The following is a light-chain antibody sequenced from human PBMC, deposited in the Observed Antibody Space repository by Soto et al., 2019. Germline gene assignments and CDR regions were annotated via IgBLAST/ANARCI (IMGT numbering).Light chain of an antibody. V-gene: IGKV1-6*02. CDR2: GAS. CDR3: LQDFDYPYT. CDR1: QSIRND. Sequence: IQMTQSPSSLSASVGDRVTFTFRASQSIRNDLAWYQQKPGKAPRLLVYGASSLAPGVPSRFSGRGSGTDFALTISGLQPEDFASYYCLQDFDYPYTFGQGTKVDI. J-gene: IGKJ2*01.